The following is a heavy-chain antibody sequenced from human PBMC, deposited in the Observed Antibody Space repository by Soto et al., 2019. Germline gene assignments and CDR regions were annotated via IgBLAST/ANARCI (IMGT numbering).Heavy chain of an antibody. D-gene: IGHD5-18*01. V-gene: IGHV4-61*01. J-gene: IGHJ4*02. Sequence: QVQLQESGPGLVKPSETLSLTCTVSGGSVSSSSYYWSWIRQPPGKGLEWIGYIYYSGTTNYNPSLKSRVTISVDTSKNQFSLKVNSVTAADTAVYYCARVSEIMVTFDYWGQGTLVTVSS. CDR2: IYYSGTT. CDR3: ARVSEIMVTFDY. CDR1: GGSVSSSSYY.